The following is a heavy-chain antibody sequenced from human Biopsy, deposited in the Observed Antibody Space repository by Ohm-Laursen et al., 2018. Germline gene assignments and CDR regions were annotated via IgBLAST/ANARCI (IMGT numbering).Heavy chain of an antibody. V-gene: IGHV3-74*01. J-gene: IGHJ4*02. Sequence: SLRLSCAAFGFSFSSYWMHWVRQGPGKGLVWVSRINIDGSTTRYADSVKGRFTVSRDSSKSTLFLQMNNLRVEDTAVYYCARGRGALAPLDDWGQGTLVTVSS. D-gene: IGHD1-26*01. CDR2: INIDGSTT. CDR1: GFSFSSYW. CDR3: ARGRGALAPLDD.